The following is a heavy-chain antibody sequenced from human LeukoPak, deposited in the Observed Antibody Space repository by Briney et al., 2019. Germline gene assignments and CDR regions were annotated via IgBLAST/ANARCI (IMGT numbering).Heavy chain of an antibody. V-gene: IGHV1-69*01. D-gene: IGHD3-10*01. CDR3: AGLLWFQGDGMDV. Sequence: SVQVSFKAPGGTFSSYAISWGRPAPGQGVEWMGGIIPIFGTANYAQKFQGRVTITADESTSTAYMELSSLRSEDTAVYYCAGLLWFQGDGMDVWGKGTTVTVFS. J-gene: IGHJ6*04. CDR2: IIPIFGTA. CDR1: GGTFSSYA.